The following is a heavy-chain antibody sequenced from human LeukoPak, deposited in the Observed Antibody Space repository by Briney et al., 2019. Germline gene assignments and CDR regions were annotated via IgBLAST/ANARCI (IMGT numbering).Heavy chain of an antibody. CDR2: ISYDGNGK. CDR3: AKDEPGSYSPSDY. J-gene: IGHJ4*02. V-gene: IGHV3-30*18. Sequence: GRSLRLSCAASGFTFRNYAMHWVRQAPGKGLDGVAFISYDGNGKYYADSVKGRFTISRDNSKNTLYLQMNSLRAEDTAVYYCAKDEPGSYSPSDYWGQGTLVTVSS. D-gene: IGHD3-10*01. CDR1: GFTFRNYA.